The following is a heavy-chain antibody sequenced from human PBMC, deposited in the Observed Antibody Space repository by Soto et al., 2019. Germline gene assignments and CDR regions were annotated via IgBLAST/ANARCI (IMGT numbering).Heavy chain of an antibody. CDR1: GGTFGSYA. V-gene: IGHV1-69*01. CDR2: IIPIFGTA. CDR3: VLYPNWNLNWFDP. J-gene: IGHJ5*02. D-gene: IGHD1-1*01. Sequence: QVQLVQSGAEVKKPGSSVKVSCKASGGTFGSYAISWVRQAPGQGLEWMGGIIPIFGTANYAQKFQGRVTITADESTSTAYMELSSLRSEDTAVYYCVLYPNWNLNWFDPWGQGTLVTVSS.